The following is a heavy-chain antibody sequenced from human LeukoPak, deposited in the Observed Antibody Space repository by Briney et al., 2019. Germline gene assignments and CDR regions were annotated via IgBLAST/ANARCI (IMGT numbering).Heavy chain of an antibody. CDR3: AKGGGSGYGSGTFDY. J-gene: IGHJ4*02. CDR1: GFTFSSYG. V-gene: IGHV3-23*01. CDR2: ISGSGGST. Sequence: PGGSLRLSCAASGFTFSSYGMSWVRQAPGKGLEWVSAISGSGGSTYYAVSVKARFTISRDNSKNTLYLQMNSLRAEDTAVYYCAKGGGSGYGSGTFDYWGQGTLVTVSS. D-gene: IGHD5-12*01.